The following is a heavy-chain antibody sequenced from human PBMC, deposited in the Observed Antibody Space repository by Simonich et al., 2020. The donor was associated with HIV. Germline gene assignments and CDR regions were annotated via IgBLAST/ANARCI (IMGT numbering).Heavy chain of an antibody. J-gene: IGHJ2*01. Sequence: QLQLQESGPGLVKPSETLSLTCSVSGGSISSSSYYWGWIRQPPGKGLEWIGSIYYSGSTDYNPSLKSRVTISEDTSKDQFSLKLSSVTAADTAVYYCARPDSSSYWYFDLWGRGTLVTVSS. D-gene: IGHD6-13*01. CDR3: ARPDSSSYWYFDL. CDR1: GGSISSSSYY. V-gene: IGHV4-39*01. CDR2: IYYSGST.